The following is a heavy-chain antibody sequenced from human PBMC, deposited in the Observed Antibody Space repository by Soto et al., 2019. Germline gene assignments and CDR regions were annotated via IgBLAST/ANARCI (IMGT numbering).Heavy chain of an antibody. J-gene: IGHJ5*02. CDR2: ISAYNGNT. CDR1: GYTFTSYG. V-gene: IGHV1-18*01. Sequence: QVQLVQSGAEVKKPGASVKVSCKASGYTFTSYGISWVRQAPGQGLEWMGWISAYNGNTNYAQKLQGRVTMTTDTSTSTAYMELRSLRSDDTAVYYCARDYVTDYDFWSGYYPDNWFDPWGQGTLVTVSS. D-gene: IGHD3-3*01. CDR3: ARDYVTDYDFWSGYYPDNWFDP.